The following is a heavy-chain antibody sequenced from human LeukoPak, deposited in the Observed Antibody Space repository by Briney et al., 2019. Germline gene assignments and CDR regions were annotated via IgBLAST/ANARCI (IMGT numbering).Heavy chain of an antibody. CDR2: INPNSGGT. CDR1: GYTYTGYY. J-gene: IGHJ4*02. Sequence: ASVKVSCKASGYTYTGYYMHWVRQAPGQGLEWMGWINPNSGGTNYAQKFQGRVTMTRDTSISTAYMELRSLRSDDTAVYYCARDRGEMATIYYFDYWGQGTLVTVSS. D-gene: IGHD5-24*01. CDR3: ARDRGEMATIYYFDY. V-gene: IGHV1-2*02.